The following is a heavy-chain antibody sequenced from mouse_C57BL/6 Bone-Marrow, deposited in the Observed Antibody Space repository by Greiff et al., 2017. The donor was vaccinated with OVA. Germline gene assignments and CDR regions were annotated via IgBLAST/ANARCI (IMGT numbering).Heavy chain of an antibody. CDR3: ARMHYGSWYFDV. CDR1: GYAFSSSW. CDR2: IYPGDGDT. D-gene: IGHD1-1*01. J-gene: IGHJ1*03. V-gene: IGHV1-82*01. Sequence: QVHVKQSGPELVKPGASVKISCKASGYAFSSSWMNWVKQRPGKGLEWIGRIYPGDGDTNYNGKFKGKATLTADKSSSTAYMQLSSLTSEDSAVYFCARMHYGSWYFDVWGTGTTVTVSS.